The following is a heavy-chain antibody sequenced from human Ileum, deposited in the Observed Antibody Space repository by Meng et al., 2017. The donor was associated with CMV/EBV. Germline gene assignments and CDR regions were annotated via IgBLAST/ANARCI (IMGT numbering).Heavy chain of an antibody. CDR2: IYWNDDK. Sequence: SGPTLVKPTQTLTLTCTFSGFSLTTSGVSVGWIRQPPGKALECLALIYWNDDKRYSPSLKSRLTITKDTSKNQVVLTMTNMDPVDTATYYCARAYRSCSSPSRYGGMDVWGQGTTVTVSS. J-gene: IGHJ6*02. V-gene: IGHV2-5*01. D-gene: IGHD2-2*01. CDR3: ARAYRSCSSPSRYGGMDV. CDR1: GFSLTTSGVS.